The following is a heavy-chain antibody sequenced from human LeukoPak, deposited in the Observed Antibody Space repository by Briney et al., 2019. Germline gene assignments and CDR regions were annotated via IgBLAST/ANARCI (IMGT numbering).Heavy chain of an antibody. CDR1: GFTFSSYA. Sequence: GGSLRLSCSASGFTFSSYAMHWVRQAPGKGLEYVSAISSNGDSTYYADSVKGRFTISRDNSKNTLYLQMSSLRAEDTAVYYCVKGPTGRYFDWLDYWGQGTLVTVSS. CDR2: ISSNGDST. V-gene: IGHV3-64D*09. D-gene: IGHD3-9*01. J-gene: IGHJ4*02. CDR3: VKGPTGRYFDWLDY.